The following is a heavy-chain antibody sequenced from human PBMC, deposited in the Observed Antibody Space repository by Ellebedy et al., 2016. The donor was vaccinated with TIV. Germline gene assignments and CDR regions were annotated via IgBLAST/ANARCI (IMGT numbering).Heavy chain of an antibody. CDR3: ASSQGWSYAVGGFD. J-gene: IGHJ4*02. V-gene: IGHV3-9*01. D-gene: IGHD1-26*01. Sequence: GGSLRLXCAASGFTFDDYAMHWVRQAPGRGLEWVSGISWNSNSIDYADSVKGRFTISRDNAKNSLYLQMNSLRAEDTALYYCASSQGWSYAVGGFDWGQGTLVTVSS. CDR2: ISWNSNSI. CDR1: GFTFDDYA.